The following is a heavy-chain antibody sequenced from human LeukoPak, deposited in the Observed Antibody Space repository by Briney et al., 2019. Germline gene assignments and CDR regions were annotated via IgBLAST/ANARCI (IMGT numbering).Heavy chain of an antibody. CDR3: ARGSYGEVAFDI. V-gene: IGHV1-18*01. CDR1: GYPFTSFG. D-gene: IGHD4-17*01. J-gene: IGHJ3*02. CDR2: ISGNKGDT. Sequence: ASVKVSCKASGYPFTSFGISWVRQAPGQGLGWMGCISGNKGDTIYAQKVQGRVTMTTDRSTSTTHMELRSLRPDDTAVYYCARGSYGEVAFDIWGQGTMVTVSS.